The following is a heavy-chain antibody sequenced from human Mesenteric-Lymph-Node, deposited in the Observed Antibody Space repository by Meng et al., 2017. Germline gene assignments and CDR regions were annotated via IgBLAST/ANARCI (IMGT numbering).Heavy chain of an antibody. V-gene: IGHV1-2*02. J-gene: IGHJ5*02. D-gene: IGHD2/OR15-2a*01. CDR3: ARDASMATLVWFDP. CDR1: GYTFTGYY. Sequence: ASVKVSCKASGYTFTGYYMHWVRQAPGQGLEWMGWINPNSGGTNYAQKFQGRVTITRDTSISTAYMELRRLRSDDTAVYYCARDASMATLVWFDPWGQGTLVTVSS. CDR2: INPNSGGT.